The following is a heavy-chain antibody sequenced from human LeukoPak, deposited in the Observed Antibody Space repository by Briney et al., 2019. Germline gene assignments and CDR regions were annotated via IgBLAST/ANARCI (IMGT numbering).Heavy chain of an antibody. D-gene: IGHD1-1*01. V-gene: IGHV3-23*01. CDR1: GFTFSSYG. CDR2: ISGSGGST. Sequence: PGGSLRLSCAASGFTFSSYGMSWVRQAPGKGLEWVSAISGSGGSTYYADSVKGRFTISRDNSKNTLYLQMNSLRAEDTALYYCARGKYPDNDDYMDVWGKGTTVIVSS. CDR3: ARGKYPDNDDYMDV. J-gene: IGHJ6*03.